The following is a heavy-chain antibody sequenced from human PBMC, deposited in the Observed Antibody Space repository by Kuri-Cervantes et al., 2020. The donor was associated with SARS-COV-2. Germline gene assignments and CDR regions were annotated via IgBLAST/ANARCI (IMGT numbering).Heavy chain of an antibody. Sequence: GGSLRLSCAASGFTVSSNEMSWVRQAPGKGLEWVSSISGGSTYYADSRKGRFTISRDNSKNTLHLQMNSLRAEDTAVYYCSRLDCSGGYCQKGFDIWGPGTMVTVSS. CDR3: SRLDCSGGYCQKGFDI. CDR2: ISGGST. CDR1: GFTVSSNE. V-gene: IGHV3-38-3*01. J-gene: IGHJ3*02. D-gene: IGHD2-15*01.